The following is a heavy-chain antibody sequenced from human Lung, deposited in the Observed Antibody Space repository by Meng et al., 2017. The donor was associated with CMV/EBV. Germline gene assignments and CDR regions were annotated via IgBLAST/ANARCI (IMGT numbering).Heavy chain of an antibody. V-gene: IGHV1-46*01. CDR3: STSCSQWGYYYYYGMDV. D-gene: IGHD2-2*01. Sequence: ASXXVSXKASGYTFTSYYMHWVRQAPGQGLEWMGIINPSGGSTSYAQKFQGRVTMTRDTSTSTVYMELSSLRSEDTAVYYCSTSCSQWGYYYYYGMDVWGTGNTV. CDR1: GYTFTSYY. CDR2: INPSGGST. J-gene: IGHJ6*04.